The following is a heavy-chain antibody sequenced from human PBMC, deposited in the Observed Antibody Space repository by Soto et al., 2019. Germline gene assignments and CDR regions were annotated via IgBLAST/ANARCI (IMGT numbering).Heavy chain of an antibody. J-gene: IGHJ4*02. D-gene: IGHD4-17*01. CDR3: AREATVAPFDY. Sequence: PVGSLRLSCAASGFTFSSYWMHWVRQAPGKGLVWVSRINSDGSSTSYADSVKGRFTISRDNAKNTLYLQMNSLRAEDTAVYYCAREATVAPFDYWGQGTLVTVSS. CDR1: GFTFSSYW. CDR2: INSDGSST. V-gene: IGHV3-74*01.